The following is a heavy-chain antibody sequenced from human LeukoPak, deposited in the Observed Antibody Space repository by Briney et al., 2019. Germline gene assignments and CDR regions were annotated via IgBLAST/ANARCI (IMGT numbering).Heavy chain of an antibody. CDR1: GFTLSSYS. CDR2: ISSSSSYI. V-gene: IGHV3-21*01. D-gene: IGHD6-13*01. J-gene: IGHJ6*02. Sequence: PGGSLRLSCAASGFTLSSYSMIWVRQAPGKGLEWVSSISSSSSYIYYADSVKGRFTISRDNAKNPLYLQMNSLRAEDTAVYYCARDGRRSSSWLYYYGMDVWGQGTTVTVSS. CDR3: ARDGRRSSSWLYYYGMDV.